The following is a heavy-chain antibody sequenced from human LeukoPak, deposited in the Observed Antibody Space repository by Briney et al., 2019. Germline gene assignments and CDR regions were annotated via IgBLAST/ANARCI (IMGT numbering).Heavy chain of an antibody. CDR1: GFTFSDYA. CDR2: ITGGGDVT. CDR3: ARAVPYYYDSSGYDRHAFDI. D-gene: IGHD3-22*01. J-gene: IGHJ3*02. V-gene: IGHV3-23*01. Sequence: GGSLRLSCAASGFTFSDYAVSWVRQAPGKGPEWVSAITGGGDVTSYADSVKGRFTISRDNSKNTLYLQMDSLRAEDTAVYYCARAVPYYYDSSGYDRHAFDIWGQGTMVTVSS.